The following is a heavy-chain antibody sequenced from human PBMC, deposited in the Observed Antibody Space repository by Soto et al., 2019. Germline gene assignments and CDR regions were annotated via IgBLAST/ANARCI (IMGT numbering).Heavy chain of an antibody. CDR2: VFPADSDT. CDR1: GYSSTNHW. V-gene: IGHV5-51*01. Sequence: GESLKISCKGSGYSSTNHWIAWVRQMPGKGLEWMAIVFPADSDTRYSPSFQGQVTVSADKSISTAYLQWSSLQASDSAIYYCARPDSTGYYDYWGQGTPVTVSS. D-gene: IGHD3-22*01. J-gene: IGHJ4*02. CDR3: ARPDSTGYYDY.